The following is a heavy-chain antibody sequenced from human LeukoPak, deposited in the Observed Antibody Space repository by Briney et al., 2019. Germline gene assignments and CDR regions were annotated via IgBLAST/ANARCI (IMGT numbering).Heavy chain of an antibody. Sequence: GGSLRLSCAASGFTFSSYSMNWVRQAPGKGLEWVSSISSSSSYIYYADSVKGRFTISRDSAKNSLYLQMNSLRAEDTAVYYCAREASAGIAAAGLFYYYYYMDVWGKGTTVTVSS. J-gene: IGHJ6*03. CDR2: ISSSSSYI. CDR3: AREASAGIAAAGLFYYYYYMDV. V-gene: IGHV3-21*01. CDR1: GFTFSSYS. D-gene: IGHD6-13*01.